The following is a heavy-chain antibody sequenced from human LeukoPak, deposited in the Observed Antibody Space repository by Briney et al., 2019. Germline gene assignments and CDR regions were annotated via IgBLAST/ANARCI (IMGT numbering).Heavy chain of an antibody. V-gene: IGHV4-59*01. Sequence: SETLSLTCTVSGGSISSYYWSWIRQPPGKGLEWIGYIYYSGSTNYNPSLKSRVTISVDTSKNQFSLKLSSVTAADTAVCYCARGLSHDFWSGYKPTGFDYWGQGTLVTVSS. CDR1: GGSISSYY. D-gene: IGHD3-3*01. J-gene: IGHJ4*02. CDR3: ARGLSHDFWSGYKPTGFDY. CDR2: IYYSGST.